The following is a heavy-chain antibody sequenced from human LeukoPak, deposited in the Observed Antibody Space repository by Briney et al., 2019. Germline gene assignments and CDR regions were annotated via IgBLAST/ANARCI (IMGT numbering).Heavy chain of an antibody. CDR2: IVVGSGNT. CDR3: AADSGDYTDAFDI. J-gene: IGHJ3*02. D-gene: IGHD4-17*01. V-gene: IGHV1-58*02. CDR1: GFTFTSSA. Sequence: SVTVSCKASGFTFTSSAMQWVRQARGQRLEWIGWIVVGSGNTNYAQKFQERVTITRDMSTSTAYMELSSLRSEDTAVYYCAADSGDYTDAFDIWGQGTMVTVSS.